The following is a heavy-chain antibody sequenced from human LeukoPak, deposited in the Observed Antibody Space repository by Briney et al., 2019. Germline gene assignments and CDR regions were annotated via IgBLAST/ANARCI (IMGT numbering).Heavy chain of an antibody. CDR1: GGSISSYY. D-gene: IGHD3-9*01. Sequence: SETLSLTCTVSGGSISSYYWSWIRQPPGKGLEWIGYIYYSGSTNYNPSLKSRVTISVDTSKNQFSLKLSSVTAADTAVYYCARGLSDILTASYNWFDPWGQGTLVTVSS. V-gene: IGHV4-59*01. J-gene: IGHJ5*02. CDR2: IYYSGST. CDR3: ARGLSDILTASYNWFDP.